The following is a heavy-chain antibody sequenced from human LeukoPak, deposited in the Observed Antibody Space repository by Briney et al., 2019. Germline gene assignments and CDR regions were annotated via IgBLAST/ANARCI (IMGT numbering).Heavy chain of an antibody. J-gene: IGHJ2*01. CDR1: GGSISSGDDY. CDR2: INYSGST. CDR3: ARDRPRYCSSTSCSNHATHWFFDL. V-gene: IGHV4-30-4*01. D-gene: IGHD2-2*01. Sequence: SETLSLTCTVSGGSISSGDDYWSWIRQPPGKGLEWIGYINYSGSTYYNPSLKSRLTISVDTSKNQFSLRLSSVTAADTAVYHCARDRPRYCSSTSCSNHATHWFFDLWGRGTLVTVSS.